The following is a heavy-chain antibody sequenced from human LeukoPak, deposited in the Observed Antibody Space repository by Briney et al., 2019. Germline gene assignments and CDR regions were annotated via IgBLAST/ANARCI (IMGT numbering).Heavy chain of an antibody. D-gene: IGHD1-26*01. CDR1: GGSISSTNW. CDR3: SRESGAFSPFGY. CDR2: ISLSGVT. J-gene: IGHJ4*02. Sequence: SETLSLTCGVSGGSISSTNWWSRVRQPPGQGLEWIGEISLSGVTNYNPSLESRVTMSLDRSKNHLSLTLTSVTAADTAVYYCSRESGAFSPFGYWGQGTLVTVSS. V-gene: IGHV4-4*02.